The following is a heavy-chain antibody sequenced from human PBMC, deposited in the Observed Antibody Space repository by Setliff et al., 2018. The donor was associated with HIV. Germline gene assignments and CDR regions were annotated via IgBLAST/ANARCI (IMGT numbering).Heavy chain of an antibody. Sequence: GESLKISCAASGFTFSSYSMNWVRQAPGKGLEWVSSISSSSSYIYYADSVKGRFTISRDNAKNSLYLQMNSLRAEDTAVYYCAREVSGWYYFDYWGQGTLVTVSS. CDR3: AREVSGWYYFDY. V-gene: IGHV3-21*01. J-gene: IGHJ4*02. CDR1: GFTFSSYS. D-gene: IGHD6-19*01. CDR2: ISSSSSYI.